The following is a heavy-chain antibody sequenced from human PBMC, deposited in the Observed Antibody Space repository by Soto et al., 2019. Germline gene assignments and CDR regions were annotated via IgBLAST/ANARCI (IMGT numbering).Heavy chain of an antibody. CDR3: ARTPIAVAGTGWFDP. CDR1: GGSISSYY. CDR2: IYYSGST. D-gene: IGHD6-19*01. V-gene: IGHV4-59*01. Sequence: SETLSLTCTVSGGSISSYYWSWIRQPPGKGLEWIGYIYYSGSTNYNPSLKSRVTISVDTSKNQFSLKLSSVTAADTAVYYCARTPIAVAGTGWFDPWGQGTLVTVSS. J-gene: IGHJ5*02.